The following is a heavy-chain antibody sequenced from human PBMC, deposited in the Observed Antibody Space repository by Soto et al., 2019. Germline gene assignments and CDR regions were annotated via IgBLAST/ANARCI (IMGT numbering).Heavy chain of an antibody. Sequence: PGGSLRLSCAASGFTFSSYAMSWVRQAPGKGLEWVSAISGSGGSTYYADSVKGRFTISRDNSKNTLYLQMNSLRAEDTAVYYCAKSRELRSKDLLYYFDYWGQGTLVTVSS. D-gene: IGHD1-26*01. CDR3: AKSRELRSKDLLYYFDY. CDR1: GFTFSSYA. CDR2: ISGSGGST. V-gene: IGHV3-23*01. J-gene: IGHJ4*02.